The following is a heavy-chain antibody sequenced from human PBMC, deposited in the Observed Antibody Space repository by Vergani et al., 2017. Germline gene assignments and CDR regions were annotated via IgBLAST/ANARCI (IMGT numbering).Heavy chain of an antibody. Sequence: QVHLVQSGAEVKKPGSSVKVSCKASGGSFSSYAFSWLRQAPGQGLEWMGGIIPIFGTPNYAQKFQGRVTITRDTSTSTVYVEVTSLRSDDTAVYYCAREPPLTGFFDYWGQGTLVTVSS. J-gene: IGHJ4*02. D-gene: IGHD3-9*01. V-gene: IGHV1-69*05. CDR2: IIPIFGTP. CDR1: GGSFSSYA. CDR3: AREPPLTGFFDY.